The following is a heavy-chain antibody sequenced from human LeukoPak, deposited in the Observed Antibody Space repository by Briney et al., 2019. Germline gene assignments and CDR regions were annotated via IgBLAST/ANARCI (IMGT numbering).Heavy chain of an antibody. CDR2: INHSGST. Sequence: SETLSLTCAGYGGAFSGYYWSWIRHPPGKRLEWIGEINHSGSTNYNPSLKSRVTISVDASKNQFSLKVSSVTAADTAVYYCARATGCYDVLTGYLVGCHYYYYMDVWGKGTTVTVSS. V-gene: IGHV4-34*01. D-gene: IGHD3-9*01. CDR1: GGAFSGYY. CDR3: ARATGCYDVLTGYLVGCHYYYYMDV. J-gene: IGHJ6*03.